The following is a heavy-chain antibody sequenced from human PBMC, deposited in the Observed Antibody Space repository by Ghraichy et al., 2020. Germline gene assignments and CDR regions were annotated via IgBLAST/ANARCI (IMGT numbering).Heavy chain of an antibody. CDR3: AKDRELYRGWNDAFDI. CDR2: IAYDGSNK. Sequence: GGSLRLSCAASGFSFSTYGMHWVRQAPGEGLEWVAVIAYDGSNKVYADSVKGRFTISRDNSKNTLYLEMKSLRAEDTAVYYCAKDRELYRGWNDAFDIWGQGTVVTVSS. J-gene: IGHJ3*02. CDR1: GFSFSTYG. D-gene: IGHD6-19*01. V-gene: IGHV3-30*18.